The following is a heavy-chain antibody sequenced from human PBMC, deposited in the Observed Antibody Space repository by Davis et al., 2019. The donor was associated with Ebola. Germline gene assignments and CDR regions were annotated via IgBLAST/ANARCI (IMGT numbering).Heavy chain of an antibody. CDR1: GGSFSGYY. D-gene: IGHD2-2*02. Sequence: MPSETLSLTCAVYGGSFSGYYWSWIRQPPGKGLEWIGEVIDSGNSNYNPSLKSRVTISVDTSKNQFSLKLSSVTAADTAVYYCARGEWGYCSSTSCYRDYYYGMDVWGQGTTVTVSS. CDR3: ARGEWGYCSSTSCYRDYYYGMDV. CDR2: VIDSGNS. V-gene: IGHV4-34*01. J-gene: IGHJ6*02.